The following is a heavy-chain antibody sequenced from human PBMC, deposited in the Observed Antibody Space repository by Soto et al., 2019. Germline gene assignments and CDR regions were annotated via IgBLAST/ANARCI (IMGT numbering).Heavy chain of an antibody. V-gene: IGHV3-48*02. D-gene: IGHD3-22*01. J-gene: IGHJ4*02. CDR1: GFTFSSYS. Sequence: GGSLRLSCAASGFTFSSYSMNWVRQAPGKGLEWVSYISSSSSTIYYADSVKGRFTISRDNAKNSLYLQMNSLRDEDTAVYYCAREGYDSSGYYYGFDYWGQGTLVTVSS. CDR2: ISSSSSTI. CDR3: AREGYDSSGYYYGFDY.